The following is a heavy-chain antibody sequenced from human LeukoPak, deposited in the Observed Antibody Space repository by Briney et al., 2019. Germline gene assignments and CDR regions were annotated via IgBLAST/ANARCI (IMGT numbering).Heavy chain of an antibody. J-gene: IGHJ4*02. V-gene: IGHV3-48*04. CDR2: ISPSSTRI. Sequence: GGSLRLSCAASGFTFSSYSMNWVRQAPGKGLEWVSYISPSSTRIDYAASVRGRFTISRDNAKRSLYLQMSSLRAEDTAVYYWAKINSVSSGWGAPFDDWGQGPLVTVSS. D-gene: IGHD3-16*01. CDR3: AKINSVSSGWGAPFDD. CDR1: GFTFSSYS.